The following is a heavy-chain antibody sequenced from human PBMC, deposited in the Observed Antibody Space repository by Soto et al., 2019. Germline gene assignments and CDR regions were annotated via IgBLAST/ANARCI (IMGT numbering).Heavy chain of an antibody. Sequence: ASVKVSCKASGYTFTSYGINWVRQAPGRGLEWMGWINPGNGNTKYSQRFQGRVIIDRDTSASTAYMELSSLRPEDTAVYYCARGGYFDSSNYLAYWGLGTMVPSTQ. CDR2: INPGNGNT. D-gene: IGHD3-22*01. J-gene: IGHJ4*02. CDR3: ARGGYFDSSNYLAY. V-gene: IGHV1-3*01. CDR1: GYTFTSYG.